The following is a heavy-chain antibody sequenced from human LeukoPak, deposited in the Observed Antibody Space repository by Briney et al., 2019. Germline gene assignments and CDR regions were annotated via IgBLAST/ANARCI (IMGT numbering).Heavy chain of an antibody. D-gene: IGHD2-15*01. CDR3: ARSEYCSGGSCYPYYFDY. J-gene: IGHJ4*02. CDR2: IKEEGRTT. CDR1: GFSFRSFW. Sequence: GGSLRLSCAASGFSFRSFWMSWVRQAPGKGLEWVADIKEEGRTTYYVDSVKGRFTISRDNAKNTLYLQMNSLRAEDTAVYYCARSEYCSGGSCYPYYFDYRGQGTLVTVSS. V-gene: IGHV3-7*02.